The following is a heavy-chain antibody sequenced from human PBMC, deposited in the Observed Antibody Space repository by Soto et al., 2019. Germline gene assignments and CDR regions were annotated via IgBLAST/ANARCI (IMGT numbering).Heavy chain of an antibody. Sequence: QVQLVESGGGLVKPGGSLRLSCAVSGFTFSDYYMTWIRQAPGKGLEWVSYISSGGSTISYADSVKGRFTISRDNAKNSLYLQMNRLRVEDTAVYYCARNYVWGSYNWGQGTLVTVTS. CDR3: ARNYVWGSYN. CDR2: ISSGGSTI. CDR1: GFTFSDYY. V-gene: IGHV3-11*01. D-gene: IGHD3-16*01. J-gene: IGHJ4*02.